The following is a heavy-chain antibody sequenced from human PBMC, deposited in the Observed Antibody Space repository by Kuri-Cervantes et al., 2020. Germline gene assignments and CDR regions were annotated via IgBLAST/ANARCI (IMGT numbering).Heavy chain of an antibody. CDR3: ARYLGYSGYGYFDY. CDR2: IYSGGST. CDR1: GFTVSSNY. Sequence: GGSLRLSCAASGFTVSSNYMSWVRQAPGKGLEWVSVIYSGGSTYYADSVKGRFTISRDNSKNTLYLQMNSLRAEDTAVYYCARYLGYSGYGYFDYWGQGTLVTVSS. D-gene: IGHD5-12*01. V-gene: IGHV3-66*01. J-gene: IGHJ4*02.